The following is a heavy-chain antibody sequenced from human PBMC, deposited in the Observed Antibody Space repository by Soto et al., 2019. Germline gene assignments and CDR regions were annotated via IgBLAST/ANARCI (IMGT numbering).Heavy chain of an antibody. Sequence: HPGGSLRLSCAASGFTFSSYGMHWVRQAPGKGLEWVAVISYDGSNKYYADSVKGRFTISRDNSKNTLYLQMNSLRAEDTAVYYCAKDRRITIFGVAPLSYWGQGTLVTVSS. D-gene: IGHD3-3*01. J-gene: IGHJ4*02. CDR2: ISYDGSNK. CDR3: AKDRRITIFGVAPLSY. V-gene: IGHV3-30*18. CDR1: GFTFSSYG.